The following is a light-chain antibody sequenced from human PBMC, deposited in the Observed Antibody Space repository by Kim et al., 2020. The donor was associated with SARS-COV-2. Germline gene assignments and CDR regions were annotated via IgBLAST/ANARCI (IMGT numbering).Light chain of an antibody. CDR1: SADIVAYNS. J-gene: IGLJ1*01. CDR3: SSCTTLNTEV. CDR2: DLS. V-gene: IGLV2-14*03. Sequence: QSALTQPASVSGPPGQSITISCTGTSADIVAYNSVSWYQQLPGKASKLIIFDLSNRPSGISDRFSGSKSGNRASLTISRLQCEDEGFYYCSSCTTLNTEVFGTGTKVTVL.